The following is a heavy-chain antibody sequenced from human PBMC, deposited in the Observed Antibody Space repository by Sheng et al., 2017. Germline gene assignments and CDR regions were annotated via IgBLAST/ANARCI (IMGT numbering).Heavy chain of an antibody. D-gene: IGHD3-22*01. J-gene: IGHJ3*01. CDR3: ARDRCIGDYCQRNSFDV. CDR1: GFTFSDYS. Sequence: VQLVESGGGLVKSGGSLRLSCAGSGFTFSDYSINWVRQAPGKGLEWVAVISYHGINKAFADSVRGRFSVSRDNSRNTVYLQMDSLRTDDTAVYYCARDRCIGDYCQRNSFDVWGHGTMVTVS. CDR2: ISYHGINK. V-gene: IGHV3-30*05.